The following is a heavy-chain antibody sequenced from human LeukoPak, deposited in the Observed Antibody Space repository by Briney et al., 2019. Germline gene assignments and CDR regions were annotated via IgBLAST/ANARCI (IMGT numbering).Heavy chain of an antibody. Sequence: ASVKVSCKASGYTFTSYGISWVRQAPGQGLEWMGWISAYNGNTNYAQKLQGRVTMTTDTSTSTAYMELRSLRSDDTAVYYCVTSDYGGYFDYWGQGTLVTVSS. CDR2: ISAYNGNT. V-gene: IGHV1-18*04. J-gene: IGHJ4*02. CDR1: GYTFTSYG. CDR3: VTSDYGGYFDY. D-gene: IGHD4-23*01.